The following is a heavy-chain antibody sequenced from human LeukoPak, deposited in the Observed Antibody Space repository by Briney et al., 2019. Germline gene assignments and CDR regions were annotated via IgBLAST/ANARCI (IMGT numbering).Heavy chain of an antibody. Sequence: GGSLRLSCAASGLTVSSNYMSWVRQAPGKGLEWVSVLYSGGSTDYADSVKGRFTISRDNSKNTVYLQINSQRPEDTAVYYCARDLGRKQLVAGWFDPWGQGTLVTVSS. CDR1: GLTVSSNY. V-gene: IGHV3-66*01. D-gene: IGHD6-13*01. CDR3: ARDLGRKQLVAGWFDP. J-gene: IGHJ5*02. CDR2: LYSGGST.